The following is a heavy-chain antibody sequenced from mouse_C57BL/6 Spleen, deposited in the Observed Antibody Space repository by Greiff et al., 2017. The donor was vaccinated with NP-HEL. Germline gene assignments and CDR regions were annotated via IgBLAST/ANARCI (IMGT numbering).Heavy chain of an antibody. V-gene: IGHV5-4*01. Sequence: EVQRVESGGGLVKPGGSLKLSCAASGFTFSSYAMSWVRQTPEKRLEWVATISDGGSYTYYPVNVKGRFTISRDNAKNNLYLQMSHLKSEDTAMYYCARVYYGNYNYAMDYWGQGTSVTVSS. CDR3: ARVYYGNYNYAMDY. J-gene: IGHJ4*01. D-gene: IGHD2-1*01. CDR2: ISDGGSYT. CDR1: GFTFSSYA.